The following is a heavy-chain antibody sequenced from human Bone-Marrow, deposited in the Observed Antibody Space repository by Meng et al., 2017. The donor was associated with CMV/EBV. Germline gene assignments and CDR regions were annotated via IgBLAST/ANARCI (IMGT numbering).Heavy chain of an antibody. V-gene: IGHV3-30*02. Sequence: GESLKISCAASGFTFSSYGMHWVRQAPGKGLEWVAFIRYDGSNKYYADSVKGRFTISRDNSKNTLYLQMNSLRAEDTAVYYCARDSHRLYDFWSGYEYYYYYYGMDVWGQGTTVTVSS. CDR1: GFTFSSYG. CDR2: IRYDGSNK. J-gene: IGHJ6*02. D-gene: IGHD3-3*01. CDR3: ARDSHRLYDFWSGYEYYYYYYGMDV.